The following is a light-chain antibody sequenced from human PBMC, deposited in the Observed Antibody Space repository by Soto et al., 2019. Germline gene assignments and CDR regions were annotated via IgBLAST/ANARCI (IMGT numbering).Light chain of an antibody. V-gene: IGKV3-20*01. CDR3: QQYGSSPPYT. J-gene: IGKJ2*01. Sequence: EIVLTQSPGSLSLSAGERATLSCRASQSLSSNQLAWYQQKHGQAPRLLIYAASARATGIPDRFSGSGSGTDFILTISRLEPEDFAVYYCQQYGSSPPYTFGQGTRLEIK. CDR2: AAS. CDR1: QSLSSNQ.